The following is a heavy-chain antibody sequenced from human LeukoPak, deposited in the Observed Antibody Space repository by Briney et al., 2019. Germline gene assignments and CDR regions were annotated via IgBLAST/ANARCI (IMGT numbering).Heavy chain of an antibody. CDR3: ARDASGGGIMDY. J-gene: IGHJ4*02. V-gene: IGHV3-53*01. D-gene: IGHD3-16*01. CDR2: MYADGRT. CDR1: GFTVSRNY. Sequence: GGSLRLSCAASGFTVSRNYMNWVRQAPGKGLEWASAMYADGRTYYADSVKGRFTISRDNSKNTLFLQMNSLRAEDTAVYYCARDASGGGIMDYWGQGTLVTVSS.